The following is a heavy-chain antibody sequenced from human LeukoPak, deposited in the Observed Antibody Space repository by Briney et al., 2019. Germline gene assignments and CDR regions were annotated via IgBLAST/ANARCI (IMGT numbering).Heavy chain of an antibody. CDR1: GGSISCFY. V-gene: IGHV4-4*07. J-gene: IGHJ6*03. CDR2: IYTRGSS. CDR3: AREGEDYMDV. Sequence: SETLSLTCTVSGGSISCFYWNYIRQPAGKGLEWIGHIYTRGSSDYSPSLKSRVTMSLDTSKDQFSLKLTSVTAADTAVYYCAREGEDYMDVWGKGTTVTVSS.